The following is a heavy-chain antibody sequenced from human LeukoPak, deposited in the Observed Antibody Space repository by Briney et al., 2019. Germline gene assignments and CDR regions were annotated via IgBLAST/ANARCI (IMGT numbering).Heavy chain of an antibody. J-gene: IGHJ4*02. CDR1: GFTFSSYG. V-gene: IGHV3-30*18. D-gene: IGHD6-13*01. CDR3: AKDFSGSSSWYYFDY. CDR2: ISYDGSNK. Sequence: GGSLRLSCAASGFTFSSYGMHWVRQAPGKGLEWVAVISYDGSNKYYADSVKGRFTISRDNSKNTLYLQMNSLRAEDTAVYYCAKDFSGSSSWYYFDYWGQGTLVTVSS.